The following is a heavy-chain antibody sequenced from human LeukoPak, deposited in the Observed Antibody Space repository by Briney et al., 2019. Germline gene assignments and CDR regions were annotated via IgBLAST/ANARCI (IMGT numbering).Heavy chain of an antibody. CDR1: GYTLTELS. V-gene: IGHV1-24*01. D-gene: IGHD3-22*01. CDR3: AAMRRYYYYDSSGYYY. CDR2: FDPEDGET. Sequence: ASVKVSCKASGYTLTELSMHWVRQAPGKGLEWMGGFDPEDGETIYAQKFQGRVTMTEDTSTDTAYMELSSLRSEDTAVYYCAAMRRYYYYDSSGYYYWGQGTLVTVSS. J-gene: IGHJ4*02.